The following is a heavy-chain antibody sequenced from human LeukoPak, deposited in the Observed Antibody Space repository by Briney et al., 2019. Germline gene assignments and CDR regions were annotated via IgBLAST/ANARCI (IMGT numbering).Heavy chain of an antibody. V-gene: IGHV3-7*01. CDR1: GFTFSSYW. D-gene: IGHD2-2*01. J-gene: IGHJ6*03. CDR3: ARNGCSSTSCYLPYQYYYMNV. CDR2: IKQDGGEK. Sequence: GGSLRLSCAASGFTFSSYWMSWVRQAPGKGLEWVANIKQDGGEKYYVDSVKGRFTISRDNAKNSLYLQMNSLRAEDTAVYYCARNGCSSTSCYLPYQYYYMNVWGQGTTVTVSS.